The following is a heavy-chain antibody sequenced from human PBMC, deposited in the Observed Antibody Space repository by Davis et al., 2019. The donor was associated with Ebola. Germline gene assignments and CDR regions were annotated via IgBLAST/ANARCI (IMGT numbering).Heavy chain of an antibody. J-gene: IGHJ4*02. CDR3: ARGGGSSKRTMGY. V-gene: IGHV1-8*02. Sequence: AASVKVSCKASGYTFTSYGISWVRQAPGQGLEWMGWMNPNSGNTGYAQKFQGRVTMTRNTSISTAHMELSSLRSDDTAAYYCARGGGSSKRTMGYWGQGTLVTVSS. CDR2: MNPNSGNT. CDR1: GYTFTSYG. D-gene: IGHD1-26*01.